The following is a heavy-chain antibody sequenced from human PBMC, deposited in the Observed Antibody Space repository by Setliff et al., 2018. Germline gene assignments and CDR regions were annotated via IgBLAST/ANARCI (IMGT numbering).Heavy chain of an antibody. Sequence: GGSLRLSCAASGFIFSGYWMHWVRQAPGKGLMWVSRMHSDDRSITYADSVKGRFTISRDNAKNMLYLQMNSLRAEDTAVYYCVREGGNYLPLDYWGLGTLVTVSS. CDR3: VREGGNYLPLDY. V-gene: IGHV3-74*03. D-gene: IGHD1-26*01. J-gene: IGHJ4*02. CDR2: MHSDDRSI. CDR1: GFIFSGYW.